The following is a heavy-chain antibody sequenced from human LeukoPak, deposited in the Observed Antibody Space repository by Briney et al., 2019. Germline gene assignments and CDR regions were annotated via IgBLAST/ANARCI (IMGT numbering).Heavy chain of an antibody. CDR2: IYYSGST. CDR1: GGSISSYY. J-gene: IGHJ5*02. D-gene: IGHD3-9*01. CDR3: ARGDVLRNFDWFGSLDP. Sequence: SETLSLTCNVSGGSISSYYWSWIRQPPGKGLEWIGYIYYSGSTNYNPSLKNRITMSVDTSKNQFSLKLSSVTAADTAVYYCARGDVLRNFDWFGSLDPWGQGTLVTVSS. V-gene: IGHV4-59*01.